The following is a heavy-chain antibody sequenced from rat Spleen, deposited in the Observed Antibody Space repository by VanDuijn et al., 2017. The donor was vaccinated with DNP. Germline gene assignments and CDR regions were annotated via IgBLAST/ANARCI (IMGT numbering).Heavy chain of an antibody. CDR2: ISSGRST. D-gene: IGHD1-11*01. J-gene: IGHJ4*01. CDR3: TRDRTTGTGAMDA. Sequence: QVQLKESGPGLVQPSQTLSLTCTVSGFSLTSYGVSWVRQPPGKGLAWIAAISSGRSTYYNSALKSRLSISRDTSKNQVFLKMNSLQTDDTGTYYCTRDRTTGTGAMDAWGQGTSVTVSS. V-gene: IGHV2S12*01. CDR1: GFSLTSYG.